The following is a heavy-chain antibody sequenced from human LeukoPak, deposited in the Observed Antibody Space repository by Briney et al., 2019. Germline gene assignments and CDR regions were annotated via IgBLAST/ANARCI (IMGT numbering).Heavy chain of an antibody. Sequence: PGGSLRLSCAASGFTFSSYAMHWVRQAPGKGLEYVSAISSNGGSTYYANSVKGRFTISRDNSKNTLYLQMGSLRAEDMAVYYCPRDLNGYDPFSYWDQGTLVTVSS. J-gene: IGHJ4*02. CDR1: GFTFSSYA. CDR2: ISSNGGST. V-gene: IGHV3-64*01. D-gene: IGHD5-12*01. CDR3: PRDLNGYDPFSY.